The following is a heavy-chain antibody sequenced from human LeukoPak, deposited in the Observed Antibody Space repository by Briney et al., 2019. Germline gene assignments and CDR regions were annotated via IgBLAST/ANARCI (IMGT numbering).Heavy chain of an antibody. CDR3: AREYYDILTGFPVCGMDV. CDR2: INPSGGST. V-gene: IGHV1-46*01. CDR1: GYTFTSYY. D-gene: IGHD3-9*01. J-gene: IGHJ6*02. Sequence: ASVKVSFKASGYTFTSYYMHWVRQAPGQGLEWMGIINPSGGSTSYAQKFQGRVTMTRDTSTSTVYMELSSLRSEDTAVYYCAREYYDILTGFPVCGMDVWGQGTTVTVSS.